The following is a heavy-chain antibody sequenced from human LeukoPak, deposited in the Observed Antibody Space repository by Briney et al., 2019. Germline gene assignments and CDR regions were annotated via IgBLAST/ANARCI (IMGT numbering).Heavy chain of an antibody. V-gene: IGHV4-38-2*02. CDR1: GYSISSGYY. D-gene: IGHD1-26*01. J-gene: IGHJ6*03. CDR3: ARTGAGYYYYYMDV. Sequence: SETLSLTCIVSGYSISSGYYWGWIRQPPGKVLEWIGTIYRSGSTYSNPSLRGRVTISVDTSKNQFSLKLSSVTAADTAVYYCARTGAGYYYYYMDVWGKGT. CDR2: IYRSGST.